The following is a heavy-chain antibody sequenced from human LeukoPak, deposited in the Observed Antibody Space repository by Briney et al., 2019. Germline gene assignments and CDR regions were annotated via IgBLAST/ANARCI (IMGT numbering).Heavy chain of an antibody. CDR3: ATRASGGNSYYFDY. CDR2: ISYDGSNK. CDR1: GFTFSSYA. V-gene: IGHV3-30-3*01. D-gene: IGHD4-23*01. J-gene: IGHJ4*02. Sequence: AGGSLRLSCAASGFTFSSYAMHWVRQAPGRGLEWVAVISYDGSNKYYADSVKGRFTISRDNSKNTLYLQMNSLRAEDTAVYYCATRASGGNSYYFDYWGQGTLVTVSS.